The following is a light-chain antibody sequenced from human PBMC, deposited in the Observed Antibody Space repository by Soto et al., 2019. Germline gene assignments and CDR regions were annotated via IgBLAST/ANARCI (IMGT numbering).Light chain of an antibody. J-gene: IGLJ2*01. CDR3: SSYTNSGSV. Sequence: QSGLTQPASVSGSPGQSITISCTGTSSDVGGYNYVSWYQQHPDKAPKLLIYEVSNRPSGVSNRFSGSKSGNTASLTIYGLQAEDEADYYCSSYTNSGSVFGGGTKLTVL. CDR1: SSDVGGYNY. CDR2: EVS. V-gene: IGLV2-14*01.